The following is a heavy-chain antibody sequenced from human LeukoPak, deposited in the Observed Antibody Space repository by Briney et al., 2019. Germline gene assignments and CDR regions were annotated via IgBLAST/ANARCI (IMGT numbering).Heavy chain of an antibody. Sequence: GASVKVSCKASGYTFTGYYMHWVRQAPGQGLEWMGIINPSGGSTSYAQKFQGRVTMTRDMSTSTVYMELSSLRSEDTAVYYCARGHMVRGVIPVWFDPWGQGTLVTVSS. D-gene: IGHD3-10*01. CDR2: INPSGGST. CDR3: ARGHMVRGVIPVWFDP. V-gene: IGHV1-46*01. J-gene: IGHJ5*02. CDR1: GYTFTGYY.